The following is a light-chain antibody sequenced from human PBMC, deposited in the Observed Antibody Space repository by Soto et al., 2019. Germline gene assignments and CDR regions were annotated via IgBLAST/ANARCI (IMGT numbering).Light chain of an antibody. CDR2: GAS. V-gene: IGKV1-5*01. CDR3: QQYHTYPVT. CDR1: QSISSW. Sequence: DIQMTQSPSTLSASIGDRVTITCRASQSISSWLVWYQQKSGKAPKLLIYGASILESGVPSRFSGSGSGTEFTLTIGSLQPDDFATYYCQQYHTYPVTFGQGTKVEV. J-gene: IGKJ1*01.